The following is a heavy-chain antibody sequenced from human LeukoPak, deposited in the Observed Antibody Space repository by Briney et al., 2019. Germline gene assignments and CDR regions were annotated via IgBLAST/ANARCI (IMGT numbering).Heavy chain of an antibody. J-gene: IGHJ5*02. V-gene: IGHV1-2*02. CDR2: INPNSGGT. CDR1: GYTFTGYF. Sequence: ASVKVSCKASGYTFTGYFMHWVRPAPGQGLEWMGWINPNSGGTNYARKFQGRVTMTRATSISTAYMELSRLRSDDTAVYYCARVPPSGYDRDNWFDPWGQGTLVTVSS. CDR3: ARVPPSGYDRDNWFDP. D-gene: IGHD5-12*01.